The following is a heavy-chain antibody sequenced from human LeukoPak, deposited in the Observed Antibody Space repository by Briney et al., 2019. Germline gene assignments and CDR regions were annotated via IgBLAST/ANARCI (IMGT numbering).Heavy chain of an antibody. V-gene: IGHV4-34*01. CDR3: AGHPRVEMATIITPADYYYGMDV. CDR2: INHSGST. J-gene: IGHJ6*02. Sequence: SATLSLTCAVYGGSFSGYYWSWIRQPPGKGLEWIGEINHSGSTNYNPSLKSRVTISVDTSKNQFSLKLSSVTAADTAVYYCAGHPRVEMATIITPADYYYGMDVWGQGTTVTVSS. D-gene: IGHD5-24*01. CDR1: GGSFSGYY.